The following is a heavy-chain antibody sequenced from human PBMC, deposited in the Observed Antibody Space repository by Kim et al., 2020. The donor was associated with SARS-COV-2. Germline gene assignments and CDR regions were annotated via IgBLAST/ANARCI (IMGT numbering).Heavy chain of an antibody. V-gene: IGHV4-39*07. J-gene: IGHJ5*01. D-gene: IGHD3-10*01. Sequence: SETLSLTCTVSGASISATSHYWGWIRQPPGRGLEWIGTVYFSGSTFYNPALKSRVTMSVDTSKNQFSLSLGSVTAADTAVCYCARVPSFYYTSVIYRWF. CDR2: VYFSGST. CDR1: GASISATSHY. CDR3: ARVPSFYYTSVIYRWF.